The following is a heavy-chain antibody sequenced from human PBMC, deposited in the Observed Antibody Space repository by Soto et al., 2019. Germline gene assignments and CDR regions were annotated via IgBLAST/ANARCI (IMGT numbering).Heavy chain of an antibody. Sequence: SETLSLTCAVYGGSFSGYYWSWIRQPPGKGLEWIGEINHSGSTNYNPSLKSRVTISVDTSKNQFSLKLSSVTAADTAVYYCARGGWVTSITNRTFDPWGQGTLVTVSS. V-gene: IGHV4-34*01. D-gene: IGHD2-15*01. CDR2: INHSGST. CDR3: ARGGWVTSITNRTFDP. J-gene: IGHJ5*02. CDR1: GGSFSGYY.